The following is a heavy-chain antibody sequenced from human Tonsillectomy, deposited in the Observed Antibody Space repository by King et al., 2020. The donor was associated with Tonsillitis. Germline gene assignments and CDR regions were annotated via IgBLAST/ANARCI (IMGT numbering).Heavy chain of an antibody. Sequence: QLVQSGGGVVQPGRSLRLSCAASGFTFSSYAMRWVRQAPGKGLEWVAVISYDGSNKYYADSVKGRFTISRDNSKNTLYLQMNSLRAEDTAVYYCAREGITGTTGGIYYYYGMDVWGQGTTVTVSS. CDR1: GFTFSSYA. D-gene: IGHD1-7*01. V-gene: IGHV3-30-3*01. J-gene: IGHJ6*02. CDR3: AREGITGTTGGIYYYYGMDV. CDR2: ISYDGSNK.